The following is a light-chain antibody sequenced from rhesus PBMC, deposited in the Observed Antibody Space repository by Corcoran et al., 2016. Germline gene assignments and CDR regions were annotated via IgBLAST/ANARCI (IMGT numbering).Light chain of an antibody. CDR1: QGISSY. CDR2: DAS. V-gene: IGKV1-28*03. CDR3: LQHNSYPLT. J-gene: IGKJ4*01. Sequence: DIQMTQSPSSLSASVGDTVTITCRASQGISSYLNWFQQQPGKAPKLLIYDASSLESGVPSRFSGRGSGTDFTLTISSLQPEDFAAYYCLQHNSYPLTFGGGTKVEIK.